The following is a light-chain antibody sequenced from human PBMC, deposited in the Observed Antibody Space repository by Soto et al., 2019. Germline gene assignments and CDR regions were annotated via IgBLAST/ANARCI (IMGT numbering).Light chain of an antibody. CDR2: KVS. CDR3: MQATQYRPYT. CDR1: QSLVHSDGNTY. Sequence: DIVLTQTPLSSPVTLGQPASISCRSSQSLVHSDGNTYLSWFHQRPGQPPRLLIDKVSNRFSGVPDRFSGSGAWTDFTLKISRVEADDVGIDFCMQATQYRPYTFGQGTKLEIK. V-gene: IGKV2-24*01. J-gene: IGKJ2*01.